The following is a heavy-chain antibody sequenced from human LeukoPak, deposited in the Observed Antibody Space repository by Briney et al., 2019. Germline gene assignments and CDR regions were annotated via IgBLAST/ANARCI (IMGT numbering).Heavy chain of an antibody. CDR3: ARESGQQLVSYYFDY. D-gene: IGHD6-13*01. CDR2: INHSGST. J-gene: IGHJ4*02. Sequence: SETLSLTCAVYGGSFSGYYWSWIRQPPGKGLEWIGKINHSGSTNYNPSLKSRVTISVDTSKNQFSLKLSSVTAADTAVYYCARESGQQLVSYYFDYWGQGTLITVSS. CDR1: GGSFSGYY. V-gene: IGHV4-34*01.